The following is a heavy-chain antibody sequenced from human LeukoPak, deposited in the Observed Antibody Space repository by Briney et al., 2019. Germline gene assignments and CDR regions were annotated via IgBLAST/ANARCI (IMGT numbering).Heavy chain of an antibody. V-gene: IGHV3-23*01. CDR3: AREGDSDGYNSRWFDP. CDR2: ISGSGGST. Sequence: QTGGSLRLSCAVSGFTFSRFWLSWVRQAPGKGLEWVSAISGSGGSTYYADSVKGRFTISRDNAKNSLYLQMNSLRAEDTAVYYCAREGDSDGYNSRWFDPWGQGTLVTVSS. D-gene: IGHD5-24*01. CDR1: GFTFSRFW. J-gene: IGHJ5*02.